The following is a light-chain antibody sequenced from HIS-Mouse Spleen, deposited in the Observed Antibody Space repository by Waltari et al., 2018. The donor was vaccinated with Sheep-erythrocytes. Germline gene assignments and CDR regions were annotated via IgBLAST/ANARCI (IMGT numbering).Light chain of an antibody. CDR1: SSDVGSYNL. CDR2: EGS. CDR3: CSYAGSSTPWV. V-gene: IGLV2-23*01. Sequence: QSALTQPASVSGSPGQSITIPCTGPSSDVGSYNLVSWYHQHPGKAPKLMIYEGSKRPSVVSNRFSGSKSGNTASLTISGLQAEDEADYYCCSYAGSSTPWVFGGGTKLTVL. J-gene: IGLJ3*02.